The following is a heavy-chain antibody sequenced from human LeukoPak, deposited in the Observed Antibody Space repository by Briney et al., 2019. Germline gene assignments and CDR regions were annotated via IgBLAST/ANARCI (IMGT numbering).Heavy chain of an antibody. V-gene: IGHV3-23*01. CDR2: ISGSGGST. D-gene: IGHD2-8*01. CDR3: AKVAFSPRLYYGFWFDP. CDR1: GFTFSSYA. Sequence: PGGSLRLSCAASGFTFSSYAMSWVRQAPGKGLEWVSAISGSGGSTYYADSVKGRFTISRDNSKNTLYLQMNSLRAEDTAVYYCAKVAFSPRLYYGFWFDPWGQGTLVTVSS. J-gene: IGHJ5*02.